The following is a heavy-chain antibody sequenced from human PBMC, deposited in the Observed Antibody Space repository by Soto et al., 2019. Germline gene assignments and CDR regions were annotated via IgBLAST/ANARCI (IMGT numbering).Heavy chain of an antibody. CDR1: GYTFTCYG. CDR2: ISAYNGNT. CDR3: ARGVSAGVDY. D-gene: IGHD1-26*01. Sequence: GASVKVSCKASGYTFTCYGISWVRQAPGQGLEWMGWISAYNGNTNYAQKFQGRVTMTRDTSINTAYMELTTLTSDDTAFYYCARGVSAGVDYWGQGTLVTVSS. J-gene: IGHJ4*02. V-gene: IGHV1-18*04.